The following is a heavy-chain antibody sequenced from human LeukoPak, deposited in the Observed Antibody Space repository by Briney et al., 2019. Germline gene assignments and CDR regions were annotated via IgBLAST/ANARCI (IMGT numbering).Heavy chain of an antibody. V-gene: IGHV3-23*01. CDR1: GFTFSSYA. CDR2: ISGSGGST. D-gene: IGHD5-24*01. Sequence: PGGSLRLSCAASGFTFSSYAMSWVRQAPGKGLEWVSAISGSGGSTYYADSVKGRFTISRDNSKNSLYLQMNSLRAEDTAVYYCARGGRWLQLSFDYWGQGTLVTVSS. CDR3: ARGGRWLQLSFDY. J-gene: IGHJ4*02.